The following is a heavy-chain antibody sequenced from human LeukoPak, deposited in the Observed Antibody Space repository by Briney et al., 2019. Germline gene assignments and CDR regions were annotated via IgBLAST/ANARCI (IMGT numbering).Heavy chain of an antibody. CDR1: GFTFSSYA. J-gene: IGHJ6*02. CDR2: ISGSGGST. Sequence: PGGSLRLSCAASGFTFSSYAMSWVRQAPGKGLEWVSAISGSGGSTYYADSVKGRFTISRDNSKNTLYLQMNSLRAEDTAVYYCARGQGFLEWSYYYYYYGMDVWGQGTTVTVSS. V-gene: IGHV3-23*01. CDR3: ARGQGFLEWSYYYYYYGMDV. D-gene: IGHD3-3*01.